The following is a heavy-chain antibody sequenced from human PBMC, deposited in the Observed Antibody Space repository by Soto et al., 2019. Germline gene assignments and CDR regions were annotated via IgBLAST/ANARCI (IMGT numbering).Heavy chain of an antibody. Sequence: ASVKVSCEACVDTFTGYYMHWVRPAHGQGLEWMGWINPNSGGTNYAQKLQGRVTMTTDTSTSTAYMELRSLRSDDTAVYYCARENSGYDGYYYYYMDVWGKGTTVTVSS. D-gene: IGHD5-12*01. CDR1: VDTFTGYY. CDR2: INPNSGGT. CDR3: ARENSGYDGYYYYYMDV. J-gene: IGHJ6*03. V-gene: IGHV1-2*02.